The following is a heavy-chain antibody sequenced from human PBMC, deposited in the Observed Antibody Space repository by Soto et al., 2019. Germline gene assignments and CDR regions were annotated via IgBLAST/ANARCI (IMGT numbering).Heavy chain of an antibody. CDR3: AAASSGYSAFDI. Sequence: SVKVSCKASGFTFTSSAVQWVREARGQRLEWIGWIVVGSGNTNYAQKFQERVTITRDMSTSTAYMELSSLRSEDTAVYYCAAASSGYSAFDIWGQGTMVTVSS. CDR2: IVVGSGNT. J-gene: IGHJ3*02. D-gene: IGHD3-22*01. V-gene: IGHV1-58*01. CDR1: GFTFTSSA.